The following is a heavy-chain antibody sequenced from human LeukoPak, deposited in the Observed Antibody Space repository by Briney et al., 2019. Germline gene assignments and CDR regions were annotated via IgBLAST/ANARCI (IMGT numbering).Heavy chain of an antibody. CDR3: AKGRTSELLWFGEPKDY. CDR1: GFTFSDYY. J-gene: IGHJ4*02. Sequence: GGSLRLSCAASGFTFSDYYMAWIRQAPGKGLEFISYMSSRSGTTLYANSVKGRFTISRDNAMNTLYLQMNSLRAEDTAVYYCAKGRTSELLWFGEPKDYWGQGTLVTVSS. CDR2: MSSRSGTT. V-gene: IGHV3-11*04. D-gene: IGHD3-10*01.